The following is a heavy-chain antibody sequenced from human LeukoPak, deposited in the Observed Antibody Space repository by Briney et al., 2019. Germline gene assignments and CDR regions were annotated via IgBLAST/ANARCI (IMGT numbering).Heavy chain of an antibody. Sequence: GGSLRLSCAASGFTFSDYYMSWIRQAPGKGLEWVSYISSSSSYTNYADSVKGRFTISRDNAKNSLYLQMNSLRAEDTAVYYYARLAYSMVRGVYYFDYWGQGTLVTVSS. V-gene: IGHV3-11*06. J-gene: IGHJ4*02. CDR1: GFTFSDYY. CDR2: ISSSSSYT. D-gene: IGHD3-10*01. CDR3: ARLAYSMVRGVYYFDY.